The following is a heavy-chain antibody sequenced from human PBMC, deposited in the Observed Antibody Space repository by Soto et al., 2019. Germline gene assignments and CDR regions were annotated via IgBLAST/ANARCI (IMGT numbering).Heavy chain of an antibody. CDR2: IYDSGST. J-gene: IGHJ4*02. CDR3: ASIVSSAHGEFSD. CDR1: GGSISSGGYY. Sequence: QVQLQESGPGLVKPSQTLSLTCTVSGGSISSGGYYWSWIRQHPGKGLEWIGYIYDSGSTYYNPSLKSRVTISVDTSKNLFSLKLSSVTAADTAVYYCASIVSSAHGEFSDWGQGALVTVSS. D-gene: IGHD3-10*01. V-gene: IGHV4-31*03.